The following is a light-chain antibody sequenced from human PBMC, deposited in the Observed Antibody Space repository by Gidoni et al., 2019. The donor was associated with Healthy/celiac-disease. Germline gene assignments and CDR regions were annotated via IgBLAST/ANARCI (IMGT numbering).Light chain of an antibody. J-gene: IGKJ2*01. CDR2: AAS. Sequence: AIQITQSPSSLSASVGARVTIPCRASQSIRNDLGWYQQKPGKAPKLLIYAASSLQSGVPSRFSGSGSGTDFTLTISSLQPEDFATYYWLQDYNYPYTFGQGTKLEIK. CDR3: LQDYNYPYT. V-gene: IGKV1-6*01. CDR1: QSIRND.